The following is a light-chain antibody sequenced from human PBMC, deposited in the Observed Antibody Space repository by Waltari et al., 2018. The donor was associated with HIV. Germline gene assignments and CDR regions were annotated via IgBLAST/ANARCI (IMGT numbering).Light chain of an antibody. CDR1: QSVLYSSNNKNY. J-gene: IGKJ1*01. CDR3: QQYYSIPPWT. CDR2: WAS. Sequence: DVVVTQSPDSLAVYLGERATINYKSSQSVLYSSNNKNYLAWYQPKPGQPPKLLIYWASTRESGVPDRFSGSGSGTDFTLTISSLQAEDVAVYYCQQYYSIPPWTFGQGTKVEIK. V-gene: IGKV4-1*01.